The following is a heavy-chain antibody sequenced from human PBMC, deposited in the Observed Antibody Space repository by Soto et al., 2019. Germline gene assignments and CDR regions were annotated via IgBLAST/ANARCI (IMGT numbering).Heavy chain of an antibody. V-gene: IGHV4-59*08. D-gene: IGHD2-2*01. CDR3: ATLRGACSSTSCYLTWFDP. CDR1: GGSFSGYY. J-gene: IGHJ5*02. CDR2: IYYSGST. Sequence: SETLSLTCAVYGGSFSGYYWSWIRQPPGKGLEWIGYIYYSGSTNYNPSLKSRVTISVDTSKNQFSLKLSSVTAADTAVYYCATLRGACSSTSCYLTWFDPWGQGTLVTVSS.